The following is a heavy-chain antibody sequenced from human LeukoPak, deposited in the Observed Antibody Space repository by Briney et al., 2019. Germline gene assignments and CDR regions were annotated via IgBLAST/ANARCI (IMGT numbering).Heavy chain of an antibody. V-gene: IGHV3-7*01. D-gene: IGHD3-3*01. Sequence: GRSLRLSCAASGFTFSSYWMSWVRQAPGKGLEWVANIKQDGSEKYYVDSVKGRFTISRDNAKNSLYLQMNSLRAEDTAVYYCATGTVTIFGVVMRSDYMDVWGKGTTVTVSS. CDR1: GFTFSSYW. CDR3: ATGTVTIFGVVMRSDYMDV. J-gene: IGHJ6*03. CDR2: IKQDGSEK.